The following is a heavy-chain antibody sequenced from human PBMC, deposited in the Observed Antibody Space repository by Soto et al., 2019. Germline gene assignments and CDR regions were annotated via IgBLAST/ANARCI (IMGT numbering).Heavy chain of an antibody. Sequence: GGSLRLSCAASGFTLSDYNVNWVRQAPGRGLEWVSSLISYKFHIYYVDSVKGRFTVSRDNAKNSAYLQINNIGVDDTAVYYCARDLPDCGSTGCHKGGFDLWGQGTMVTVSS. CDR1: GFTLSDYN. D-gene: IGHD2-21*01. CDR3: ARDLPDCGSTGCHKGGFDL. V-gene: IGHV3-21*06. J-gene: IGHJ3*01. CDR2: LISYKFHI.